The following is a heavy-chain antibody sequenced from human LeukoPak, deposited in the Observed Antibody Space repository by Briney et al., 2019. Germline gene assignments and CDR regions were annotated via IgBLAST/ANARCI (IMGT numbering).Heavy chain of an antibody. V-gene: IGHV1-46*01. D-gene: IGHD3-22*01. Sequence: ASVKVSCKAFGYTFTSNYMHWVRQAPGQGLEWMGIINPSGGSTSYAQKFQGRVTMTRDMSTSTVYMELSSLRSEDTAVYYCASSGYYDQYPDYWGQGTLVTVSS. CDR3: ASSGYYDQYPDY. CDR1: GYTFTSNY. CDR2: INPSGGST. J-gene: IGHJ4*02.